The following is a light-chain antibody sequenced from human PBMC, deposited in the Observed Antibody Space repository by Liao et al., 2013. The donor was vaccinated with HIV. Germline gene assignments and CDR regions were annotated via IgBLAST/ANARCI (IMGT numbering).Light chain of an antibody. V-gene: IGLV3-1*01. CDR3: QAWDRSSALYV. CDR2: QDH. J-gene: IGLJ1*01. Sequence: SYELTQPPSVSVSPGQTASITCSGDKLGDKSVCWYQQKPGQSPVVVIFQDHKRPAGIPERFSGSNSGKTATLTISGTQPMDEADYYCQAWDRSSALYVFGTGTKVTVL. CDR1: KLGDKS.